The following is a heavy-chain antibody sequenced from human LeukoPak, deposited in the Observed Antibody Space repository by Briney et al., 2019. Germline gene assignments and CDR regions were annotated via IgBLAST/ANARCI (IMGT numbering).Heavy chain of an antibody. V-gene: IGHV4-4*07. CDR1: GGSISSYY. J-gene: IGHJ6*02. CDR3: ARALGHYYYYGMDV. CDR2: IYTSGST. Sequence: SETLSLTCTVSGGSISSYYWSWIRQPAGKGLEWIGRIYTSGSTNYNPSLKSRVTISVDTSKNQFSLKLTSVTAADTAVVYCARALGHYYYYGMDVWGQGTTVTVSS.